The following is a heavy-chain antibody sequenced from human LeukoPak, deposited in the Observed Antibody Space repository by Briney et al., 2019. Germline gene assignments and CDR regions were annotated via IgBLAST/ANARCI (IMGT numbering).Heavy chain of an antibody. CDR3: ARHAGSYWYFDL. CDR1: GGSISSYY. V-gene: IGHV4-59*08. CDR2: IYYSGST. D-gene: IGHD2-15*01. Sequence: SETLSLTCTVSGGSISSYYWSWIRQPPGEGLEWIGYIYYSGSTNYNPSLKSRVTISVDTSKNQFSLKLSSVTAADTAVYYCARHAGSYWYFDLWGRGTLVTVSS. J-gene: IGHJ2*01.